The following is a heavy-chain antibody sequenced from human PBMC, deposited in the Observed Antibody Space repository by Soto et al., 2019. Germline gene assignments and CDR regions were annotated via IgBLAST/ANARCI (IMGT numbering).Heavy chain of an antibody. Sequence: GGSLRLSCAASGFTFSSYAMSWVRQAPGKGLEWVSAISGSGGSTYYADSVKGRFTISRDNSKNTLYLQMNSLRAEDTAVYYCAKAGYYYYDSSGYPTPFDYWGQGTLVTVSS. J-gene: IGHJ4*02. V-gene: IGHV3-23*01. CDR1: GFTFSSYA. CDR2: ISGSGGST. D-gene: IGHD3-22*01. CDR3: AKAGYYYYDSSGYPTPFDY.